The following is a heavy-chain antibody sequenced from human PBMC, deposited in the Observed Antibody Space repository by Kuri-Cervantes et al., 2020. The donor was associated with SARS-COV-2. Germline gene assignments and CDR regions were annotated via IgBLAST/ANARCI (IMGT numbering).Heavy chain of an antibody. Sequence: KISCKASGGTFGSYAISWVRQAPGQGLEWMGGIIPIFGTANYAQKFQGRVTITADESTSTAYMELSSLRSEDTAVYYCATGIAVGTQNWFDPWGQGTLVTVSS. CDR2: IIPIFGTA. V-gene: IGHV1-69*01. CDR3: ATGIAVGTQNWFDP. D-gene: IGHD6-19*01. CDR1: GGTFGSYA. J-gene: IGHJ5*02.